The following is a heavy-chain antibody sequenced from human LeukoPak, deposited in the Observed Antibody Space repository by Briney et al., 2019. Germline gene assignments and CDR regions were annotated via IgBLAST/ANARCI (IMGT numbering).Heavy chain of an antibody. Sequence: ASVKVSCKASGFTFTIYGFTWVRQAPGQGLEWMGWISAHNGDTKYAQKVQDRVTMTTDTSTSTAYMELRSLRSDDTAVYYCAREGYFGSGIDYYYGMDVWGQGTKVTVSS. CDR1: GFTFTIYG. J-gene: IGHJ6*02. D-gene: IGHD3-10*01. CDR2: ISAHNGDT. CDR3: AREGYFGSGIDYYYGMDV. V-gene: IGHV1-18*01.